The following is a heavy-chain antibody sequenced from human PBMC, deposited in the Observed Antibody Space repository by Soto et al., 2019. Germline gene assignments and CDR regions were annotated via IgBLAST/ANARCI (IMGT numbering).Heavy chain of an antibody. D-gene: IGHD4-17*01. CDR2: IIPIFGTA. V-gene: IGHV1-69*06. Sequence: QVQLVQSGVEVKKPGSSVKVSCKASGGTFSSYAISWVLQAPGQGLEWVGGIIPIFGTATYARKFQGRVTTSKHNSTNTAYMELRRLRSEDTSVYYCAKECSTTVTTPDAFDIWGQWTMVTVSS. J-gene: IGHJ3*02. CDR3: AKECSTTVTTPDAFDI. CDR1: GGTFSSYA.